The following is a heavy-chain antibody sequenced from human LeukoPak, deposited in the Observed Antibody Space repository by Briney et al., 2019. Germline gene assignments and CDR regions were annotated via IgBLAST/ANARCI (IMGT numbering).Heavy chain of an antibody. V-gene: IGHV3-21*01. Sequence: GGSLRLSCAASAFTFSSYSMNWVRQAPGKGLEWVSSISSSSSYIYYADSVKGRFTISRDNAKNSLYLQMNSLRAEDTAVYYCARSDSGTFDYWGQGTLVTVSS. CDR2: ISSSSSYI. CDR3: ARSDSGTFDY. CDR1: AFTFSSYS. J-gene: IGHJ4*02. D-gene: IGHD3-10*01.